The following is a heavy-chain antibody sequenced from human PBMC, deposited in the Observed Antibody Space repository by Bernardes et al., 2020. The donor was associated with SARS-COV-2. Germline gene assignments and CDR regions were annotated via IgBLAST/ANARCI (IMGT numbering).Heavy chain of an antibody. CDR1: GFTFSNYW. Sequence: GGSLRLSCAVSGFTFSNYWMTWVRQAPGKGLEWVANIKHDGSEKHYVDSVKGRLTISRDNAKNSLFLQMNGLRAEDTAVYYCARDSRGWIAPRRDYKYYGMDFWGQGTTVTVSS. J-gene: IGHJ6*02. CDR3: ARDSRGWIAPRRDYKYYGMDF. CDR2: IKHDGSEK. V-gene: IGHV3-7*01. D-gene: IGHD6-6*01.